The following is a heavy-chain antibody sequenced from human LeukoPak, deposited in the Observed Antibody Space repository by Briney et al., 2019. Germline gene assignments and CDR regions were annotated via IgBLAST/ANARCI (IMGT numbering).Heavy chain of an antibody. D-gene: IGHD1-1*01. V-gene: IGHV1-2*02. J-gene: IGHJ6*02. CDR1: GYTFTSYY. CDR2: INPNSGGT. CDR3: ARVLEPYYYYGMDV. Sequence: ASVKVSCKASGYTFTSYYMHWVRQAPGQGLEWMGWINPNSGGTNYAQKFQGRVTMTRDTSIGTAYMELSRLRSDDTAVYYCARVLEPYYYYGMDVWGQGTTVTVSS.